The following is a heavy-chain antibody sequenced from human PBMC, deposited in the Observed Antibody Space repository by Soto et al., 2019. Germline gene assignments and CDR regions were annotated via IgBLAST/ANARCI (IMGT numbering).Heavy chain of an antibody. J-gene: IGHJ4*02. CDR3: AGYAHYDMLTGYTL. D-gene: IGHD3-9*01. CDR2: ISAYNGNT. Sequence: ASVKVSCKASGYTFTSYGISWVRQAPGQGLEWMGWISAYNGNTNYAQKLQGRVTMTTDTSTSAAYMELRSLRSDDTAAYYCAGYAHYDMLTGYTLWGKGTLVTVSS. CDR1: GYTFTSYG. V-gene: IGHV1-18*01.